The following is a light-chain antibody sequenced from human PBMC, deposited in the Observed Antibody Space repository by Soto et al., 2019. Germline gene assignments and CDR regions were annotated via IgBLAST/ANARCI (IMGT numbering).Light chain of an antibody. J-gene: IGKJ5*01. CDR2: GAS. V-gene: IGKV3D-15*01. CDR3: QQYNNWPPIT. CDR1: QSVSSN. Sequence: EIVMTQSPATLSVSPGERATLSCRASQSVSSNLAWYQQKPGQAPRLLIYGASIMATGIPARFSGSGSGTDFTITISSLQSEDFAVYYCQQYNNWPPITFGQGTRLEIK.